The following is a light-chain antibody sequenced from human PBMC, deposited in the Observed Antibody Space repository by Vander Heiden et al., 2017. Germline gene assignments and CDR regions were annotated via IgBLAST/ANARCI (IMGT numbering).Light chain of an antibody. V-gene: IGLV1-47*01. CDR2: RNN. CDR1: SSNIGTNY. CDR3: AAWDVSLSGHWV. J-gene: IGLJ3*02. Sequence: QSVLSQPPSASGPPGQRVTIACSGSSSNIGTNYVYWYQQLPGTAPKLLIYRNNQRPSGVPDRFSGSKSGTSASLAISGLRSEDEAYYYCAAWDVSLSGHWVFGGGTKLTVL.